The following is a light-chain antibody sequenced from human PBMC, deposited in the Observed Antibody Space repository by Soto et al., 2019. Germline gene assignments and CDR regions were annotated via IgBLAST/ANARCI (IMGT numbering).Light chain of an antibody. CDR1: QGIRKD. CDR3: LHNYIYPPT. J-gene: IGKJ1*01. V-gene: IGKV1-6*01. Sequence: AIQMPHSTSSVSASLGDRFTITCRASQGIRKDLSWYQQKPGKAPKLLIYAASSLQSGVPSRFSGSGSGTDFTLTISCLQPEDFATYYCLHNYIYPPTFCHVTKVDTK. CDR2: AAS.